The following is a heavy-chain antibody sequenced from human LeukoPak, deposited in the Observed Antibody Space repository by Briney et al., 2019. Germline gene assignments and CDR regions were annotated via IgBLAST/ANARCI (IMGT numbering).Heavy chain of an antibody. CDR1: GFTFSSYE. J-gene: IGHJ4*02. V-gene: IGHV3-48*03. CDR2: ISSSGSTI. Sequence: PGGSLRLSCAASGFTFSSYEMNWVRQAPGKGLEWLSYISSSGSTIYYADSVKGRFTISRDNAKNSLYLQMNSLRAEDTAVYYCARDSIVATTPLDYWGQGTLVTVSS. CDR3: ARDSIVATTPLDY. D-gene: IGHD5-12*01.